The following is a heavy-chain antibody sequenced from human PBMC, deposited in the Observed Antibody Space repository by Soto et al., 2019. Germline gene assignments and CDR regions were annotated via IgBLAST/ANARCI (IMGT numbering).Heavy chain of an antibody. V-gene: IGHV3-48*03. Sequence: PGESLRLSCVASGFDFSSYEMNWVRQAPGKGLEWVSNIRANDESIYYADSVKGRVSFSRDNDKNSLFLEMNSLRVDDTAVYYCARETLRDAIDIWGQGTMVTVSS. CDR1: GFDFSSYE. J-gene: IGHJ3*02. CDR3: ARETLRDAIDI. CDR2: IRANDESI.